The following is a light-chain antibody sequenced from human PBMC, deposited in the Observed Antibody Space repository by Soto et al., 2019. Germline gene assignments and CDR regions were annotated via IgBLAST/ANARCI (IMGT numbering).Light chain of an antibody. V-gene: IGKV3-11*01. CDR1: QSVSSY. J-gene: IGKJ2*01. Sequence: EIVLTQSPATLSLSPGERATLSCRASQSVSSYLAWYQQKPGQAPRLLIYDASNRATGIPARFSGSGSGTDFDLTLSSREPEDFEVYYCQQRSNWPPYTFGQGTKLEIK. CDR3: QQRSNWPPYT. CDR2: DAS.